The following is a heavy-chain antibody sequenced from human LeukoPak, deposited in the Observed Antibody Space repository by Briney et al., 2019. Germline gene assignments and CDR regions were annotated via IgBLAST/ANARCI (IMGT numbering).Heavy chain of an antibody. J-gene: IGHJ6*03. D-gene: IGHD3-16*02. V-gene: IGHV4-4*07. CDR3: ARAGSDYVWGSYRYYYYYMDV. CDR1: GGSISSYY. CDR2: IYTSGST. Sequence: TSETLSLTCTVSGGSISSYYWSWIRQPAGKGLEWIGRIYTSGSTNYNPSLKSRVTMSVDTSKNQFSLKLSSVTAADTAVYYCARAGSDYVWGSYRYYYYYMDVWGKGTTVTISS.